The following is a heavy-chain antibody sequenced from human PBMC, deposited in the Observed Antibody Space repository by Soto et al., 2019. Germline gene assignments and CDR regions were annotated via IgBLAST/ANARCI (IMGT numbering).Heavy chain of an antibody. CDR2: ISYDGSNK. J-gene: IGHJ6*02. D-gene: IGHD6-13*01. CDR1: GFTFSSYA. V-gene: IGHV3-30-3*01. Sequence: QVQLVESGGGVVQPGRSLRLSCAASGFTFSSYAMHWVRQAPGKGLEWVAVISYDGSNKYYADSVKGRFTISRDNSKNTRYLQMNILRAEDTAVYYCARDISYIAAAGTPEFYYYGMDVWGQGTTVTVSS. CDR3: ARDISYIAAAGTPEFYYYGMDV.